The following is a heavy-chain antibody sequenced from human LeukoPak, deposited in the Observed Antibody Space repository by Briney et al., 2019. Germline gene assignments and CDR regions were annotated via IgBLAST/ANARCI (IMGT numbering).Heavy chain of an antibody. D-gene: IGHD5-24*01. Sequence: ASVKVSCKASGGTFSSYAISWVRQAPGQGLEWMGRIIPILGIANYAQKFQGRVTITADKSTSTAYMELSSLRSEDTAVYYCARVGLSSVEMATKGPGYWGQGTLVTVSS. V-gene: IGHV1-69*04. J-gene: IGHJ4*02. CDR3: ARVGLSSVEMATKGPGY. CDR2: IIPILGIA. CDR1: GGTFSSYA.